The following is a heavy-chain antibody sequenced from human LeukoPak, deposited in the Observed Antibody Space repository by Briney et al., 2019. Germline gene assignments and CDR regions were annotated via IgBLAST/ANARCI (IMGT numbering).Heavy chain of an antibody. J-gene: IGHJ4*02. D-gene: IGHD3-3*01. CDR3: ARGYYDFWSGSYIPYYFDY. CDR2: IYSGGST. CDR1: GFTVSSNY. V-gene: IGHV3-66*02. Sequence: GGSLRLSCAASGFTVSSNYMSWVRQAPGKGLEWVSVIYSGGSTYYADSVKGRFTISRDNSKNTLYLQMNSLRAEDTAVYYCARGYYDFWSGSYIPYYFDYWGQGTLVTVSS.